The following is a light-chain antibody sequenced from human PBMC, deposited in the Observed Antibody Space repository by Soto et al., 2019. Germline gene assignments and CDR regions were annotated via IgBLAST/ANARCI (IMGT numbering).Light chain of an antibody. CDR2: DAS. CDR3: QQTYSTPQP. J-gene: IGKJ5*01. CDR1: QDISNY. V-gene: IGKV1-39*01. Sequence: DIQMTQSPSSLSASVGDRVTITCQASQDISNYLNWYQQKPGQAPKLLIYDASNLETGVPSRFSGSGSGTDFTLTISNVQPEDFATYYCQQTYSTPQPFGQGTRLEIK.